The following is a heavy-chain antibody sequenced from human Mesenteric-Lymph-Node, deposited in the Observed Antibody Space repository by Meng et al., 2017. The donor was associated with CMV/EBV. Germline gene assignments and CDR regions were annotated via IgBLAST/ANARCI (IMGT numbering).Heavy chain of an antibody. D-gene: IGHD3-10*01. Sequence: ASVKVSCKASGYTFTGYYMHWVRQAPGQGLEWMGWINPNSGGTNYAQKFQGRVTMTRDTSISTAYMELSRLRSDDTAVYYCARDHGTRAGYYFYWGQGTLVTVSS. J-gene: IGHJ4*02. CDR2: INPNSGGT. CDR3: ARDHGTRAGYYFY. CDR1: GYTFTGYY. V-gene: IGHV1-2*02.